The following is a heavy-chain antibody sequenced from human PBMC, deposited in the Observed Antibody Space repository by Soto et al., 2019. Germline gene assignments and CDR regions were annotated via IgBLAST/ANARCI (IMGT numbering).Heavy chain of an antibody. CDR2: ISRDGTNK. Sequence: GSLRLSCAASGFTFSRYAIHWVRQAPGKGLEWVAVISRDGTNKYYVDSVKGRFTISRDNSRNTLYLQMNSLRHEDAAVYYCARSRSGAVADSFDFWGQGTLVAVSS. CDR1: GFTFSRYA. V-gene: IGHV3-30*04. J-gene: IGHJ4*02. CDR3: ARSRSGAVADSFDF. D-gene: IGHD3-10*01.